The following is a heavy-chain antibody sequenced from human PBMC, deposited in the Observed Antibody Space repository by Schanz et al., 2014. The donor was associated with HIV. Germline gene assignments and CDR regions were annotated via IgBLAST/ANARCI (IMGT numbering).Heavy chain of an antibody. V-gene: IGHV3-33*06. Sequence: QVRLVESGGGVVQPGRSLRLSCAPSGFTFRNYGMHWVRQAPGKGLEWVAIIWYDGSNKYYADSVKGRFTISRDNSKNTLYLQMNSLRVEDTAVYYCANEEVPNDYWGQGTLVTVSS. CDR1: GFTFRNYG. J-gene: IGHJ4*02. CDR2: IWYDGSNK. CDR3: ANEEVPNDY.